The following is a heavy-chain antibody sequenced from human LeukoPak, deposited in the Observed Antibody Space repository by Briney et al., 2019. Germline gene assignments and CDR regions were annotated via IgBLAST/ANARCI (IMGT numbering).Heavy chain of an antibody. D-gene: IGHD3-22*01. CDR2: ITWDGGRT. V-gene: IGHV3-43*01. Sequence: GGSLRLSCAASGFTFDDYTMHWVRQAPGKGLEWVSLITWDGGRTFYGDPVKGRFTISRDNSKNSLYLQMNSLRTEDTALYYCTKEVTMIVGGQYFDDWGQGTLVTVSS. CDR1: GFTFDDYT. J-gene: IGHJ4*02. CDR3: TKEVTMIVGGQYFDD.